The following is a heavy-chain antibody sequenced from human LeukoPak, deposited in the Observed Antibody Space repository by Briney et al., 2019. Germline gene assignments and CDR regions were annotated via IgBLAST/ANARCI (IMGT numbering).Heavy chain of an antibody. V-gene: IGHV3-23*01. Sequence: GGSLRLSCAASGFTFSSYAMSWVRQAPGKGLEWVSAISGSGGSTYYADSVKGRFTISRDNSKNTLYLQMNSLRAEDTAVYYCAKENGHDVRPAFKGNWFDPWGQGTLVTVSS. D-gene: IGHD5-12*01. CDR1: GFTFSSYA. CDR3: AKENGHDVRPAFKGNWFDP. J-gene: IGHJ5*02. CDR2: ISGSGGST.